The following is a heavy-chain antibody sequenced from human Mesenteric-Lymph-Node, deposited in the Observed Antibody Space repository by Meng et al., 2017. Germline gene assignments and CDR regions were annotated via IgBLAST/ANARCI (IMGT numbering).Heavy chain of an antibody. V-gene: IGHV4-39*07. J-gene: IGHJ4*02. Sequence: GSLRLSCTVSGGSISSSSYYWGWIRQPPGKGLEWIGSIYYSGSTYYNPSLKSRVTISVDTSKNQFSLKLSSVTAADTAVYYCARDKIYCSGGSCYGDEDYWGQGTLVTVSS. CDR1: GGSISSSSYY. D-gene: IGHD2-15*01. CDR2: IYYSGST. CDR3: ARDKIYCSGGSCYGDEDY.